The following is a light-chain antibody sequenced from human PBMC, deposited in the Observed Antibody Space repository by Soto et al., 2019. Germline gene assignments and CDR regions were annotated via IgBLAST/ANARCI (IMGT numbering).Light chain of an antibody. CDR1: QSVAGW. Sequence: DIKMKPSPSTLSASIGDTVTITFLASQSVAGWLAWYQQKPGKAPTLLIYDASALPRGVPSRLSGSGSGTEFTLTISSLQPDDFATYYCQQYETYSGTFGQGTKVDI. J-gene: IGKJ1*01. CDR2: DAS. CDR3: QQYETYSGT. V-gene: IGKV1-5*01.